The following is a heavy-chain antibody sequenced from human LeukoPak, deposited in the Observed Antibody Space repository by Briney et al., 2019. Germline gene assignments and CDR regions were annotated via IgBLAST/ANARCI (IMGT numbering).Heavy chain of an antibody. CDR3: ARGKKTRGCSSTSCCRPYYYYMDV. J-gene: IGHJ6*03. CDR2: MNPNSGNT. Sequence: ASVKVSCKASGYTFTSYDINWVRQATGQGLEWMGWMNPNSGNTGYAQKFQGRVTMTRNTSISTAYMELSSLRSEDTAVYYCARGKKTRGCSSTSCCRPYYYYMDVWGKGTTVTVSS. CDR1: GYTFTSYD. V-gene: IGHV1-8*01. D-gene: IGHD2-2*01.